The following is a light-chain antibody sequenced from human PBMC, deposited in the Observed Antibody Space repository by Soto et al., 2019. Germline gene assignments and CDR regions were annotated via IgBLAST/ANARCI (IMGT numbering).Light chain of an antibody. CDR3: QQLYIFPLT. CDR2: AAS. CDR1: QGISSF. V-gene: IGKV1-9*01. J-gene: IGKJ5*01. Sequence: DIQMTQSPSSLSASVGDRVTITCRASQGISSFLAWYQQKPGKAPNLLMYAASTLQSGVPSRFSGGESGTEYTLTISSLQPEDSATYYCQQLYIFPLTFGQGTRLGI.